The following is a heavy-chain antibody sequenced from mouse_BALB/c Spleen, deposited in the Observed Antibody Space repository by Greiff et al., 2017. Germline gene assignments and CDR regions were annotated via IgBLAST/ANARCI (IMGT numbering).Heavy chain of an antibody. V-gene: IGHV5-6-5*01. CDR1: GFTFSSYA. CDR3: ARIYYDYVRAMDY. CDR2: ISSGGST. Sequence: EVQLVESGGGLVKPGGSLKLSCAASGFTFSSYAMSWVRQTPEKRLEWVASISSGGSTYYPDSVKGRFTISRDNARNILYLQMSSLRSEDTAMYYCARIYYDYVRAMDYWGQGTSVTVSS. D-gene: IGHD2-4*01. J-gene: IGHJ4*01.